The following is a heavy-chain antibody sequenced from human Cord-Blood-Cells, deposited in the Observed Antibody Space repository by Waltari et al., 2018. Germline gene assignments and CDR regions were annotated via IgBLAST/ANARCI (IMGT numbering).Heavy chain of an antibody. J-gene: IGHJ4*02. Sequence: QVQLVESGGGVVQPGRSLRLSCAASGFTFSSYAMHWVRQAPGKGLELVAVISYDGSNKYYADSVKGRFTISRDNSKSTLYLQMNSLRAEDTAVYYCARDFSFGELNYWGQGTLVTVSS. D-gene: IGHD3-10*01. CDR3: ARDFSFGELNY. CDR2: ISYDGSNK. CDR1: GFTFSSYA. V-gene: IGHV3-30-3*01.